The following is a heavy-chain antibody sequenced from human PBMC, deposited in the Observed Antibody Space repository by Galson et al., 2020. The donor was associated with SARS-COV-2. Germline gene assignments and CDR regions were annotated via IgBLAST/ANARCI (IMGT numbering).Heavy chain of an antibody. Sequence: GESLKISCKGSGYSPTNYWIGWVRQMPGKGLEWMGIIYPGDSDTTYSPSFQGQVTISVDKYINTAYLQWSSLKASDTAMYYCVRSGVNMIGGFDVWGQGTMVTVSS. CDR2: IYPGDSDT. CDR3: VRSGVNMIGGFDV. J-gene: IGHJ3*01. CDR1: GYSPTNYW. D-gene: IGHD3-22*01. V-gene: IGHV5-51*01.